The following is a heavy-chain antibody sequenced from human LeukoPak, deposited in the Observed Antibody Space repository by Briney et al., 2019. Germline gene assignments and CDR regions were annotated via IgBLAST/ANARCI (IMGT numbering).Heavy chain of an antibody. V-gene: IGHV1-18*04. J-gene: IGHJ4*02. CDR3: ARGVALRGSGSPFDY. Sequence: ASVEVSCRASGYTFTNYGISWLRQAPGQGLEWMGWISAYSGYKADTNYAQKLQDRVTMTTDTSTSTAYMELRSLRSDDTAVYYCARGVALRGSGSPFDYWGQGTLVTVSS. CDR2: ISAYSGYKADT. CDR1: GYTFTNYG. D-gene: IGHD3-10*01.